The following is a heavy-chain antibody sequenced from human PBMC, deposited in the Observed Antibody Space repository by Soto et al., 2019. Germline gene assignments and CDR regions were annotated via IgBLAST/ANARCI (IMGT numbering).Heavy chain of an antibody. Sequence: QVQLVQSGAEVKNSGASVKVSCKASGYTFTSYGFSWVRQAPGQGLEWMGWISASNGNTNYAQKFQGWVTMTRDTSISTAYMELSRLRSDDTAVYYCASRIAAAGTSGWDVWGQGTTVTVSS. J-gene: IGHJ6*02. V-gene: IGHV1-18*01. CDR3: ASRIAAAGTSGWDV. CDR2: ISASNGNT. CDR1: GYTFTSYG. D-gene: IGHD6-13*01.